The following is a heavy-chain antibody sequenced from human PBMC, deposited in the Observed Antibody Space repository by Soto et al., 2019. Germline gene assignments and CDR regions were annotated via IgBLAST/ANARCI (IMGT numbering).Heavy chain of an antibody. Sequence: ASVKVSCKASGYTFTDYFIQWVRQAPGQGLEWVGWVIPNSGDTKYAQRFQGRVTMTRDTSINTAYMELNKLTSDDTAVYYCARTTVTGTIYYFDPWGQGTLVTVSS. J-gene: IGHJ4*02. D-gene: IGHD4-17*01. CDR3: ARTTVTGTIYYFDP. CDR1: GYTFTDYF. V-gene: IGHV1-2*02. CDR2: VIPNSGDT.